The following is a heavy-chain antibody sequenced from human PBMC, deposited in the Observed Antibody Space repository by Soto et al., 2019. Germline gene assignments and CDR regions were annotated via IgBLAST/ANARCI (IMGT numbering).Heavy chain of an antibody. Sequence: ASVKVSCKASAYTFTSYGISWVRQAPGQGLEWMGWISAYNGNTNYAQKVQGRVTMTTDTSTSTAYMELRSLRSDDTAVYYCVRDRVGVAAAGYDYWGQGTLVTVSS. CDR3: VRDRVGVAAAGYDY. CDR2: ISAYNGNT. V-gene: IGHV1-18*01. D-gene: IGHD6-13*01. CDR1: AYTFTSYG. J-gene: IGHJ4*02.